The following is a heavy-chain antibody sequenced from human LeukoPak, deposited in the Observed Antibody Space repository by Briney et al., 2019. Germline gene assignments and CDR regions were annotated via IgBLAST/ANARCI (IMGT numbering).Heavy chain of an antibody. CDR2: INIRNYI. V-gene: IGHV3-69-1*01. CDR3: AREGGYCSGGSCRWFDS. J-gene: IGHJ5*01. D-gene: IGHD2-15*01. CDR1: GFTFSNYD. Sequence: GGSLRLSCAPSGFTFSNYDMNWVRQAPGKGVEGVSSINIRNYIYFADSVKGRFTISRDNAKTSLYLQMNSLRAEDTAVYYCAREGGYCSGGSCRWFDSWGQGSLVTVSS.